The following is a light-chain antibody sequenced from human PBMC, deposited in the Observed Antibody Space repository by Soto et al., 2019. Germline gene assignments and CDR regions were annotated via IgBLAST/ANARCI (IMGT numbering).Light chain of an antibody. Sequence: EIVMTQSPATLSVSPGERATLSCRASQSVSSNLAWFLQKPGQAPSLLIYGASTRATGIPARFSGSGSGTEFTLTVSSLQSEDFAVYYCQQYNNWPWTFGQGTKVEIK. CDR1: QSVSSN. J-gene: IGKJ1*01. CDR3: QQYNNWPWT. CDR2: GAS. V-gene: IGKV3-15*01.